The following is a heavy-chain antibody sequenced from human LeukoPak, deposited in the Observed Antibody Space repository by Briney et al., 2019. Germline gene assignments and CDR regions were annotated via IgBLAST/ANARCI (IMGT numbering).Heavy chain of an antibody. D-gene: IGHD3-16*01. V-gene: IGHV4-39*02. CDR2: LFYSGST. Sequence: SETLSLTCTVSGASISNRNYYWGWVRQPPGRELEWIGILFYSGSTYYSPSLESRDTISRDTHKNHLSAKLSSVPAADTAVYYWASKLLWPFDFWGQGTLVSVSS. CDR3: ASKLLWPFDF. CDR1: GASISNRNYY. J-gene: IGHJ4*02.